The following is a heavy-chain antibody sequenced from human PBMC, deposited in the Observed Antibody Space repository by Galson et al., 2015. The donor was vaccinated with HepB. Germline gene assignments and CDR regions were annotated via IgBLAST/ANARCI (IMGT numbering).Heavy chain of an antibody. CDR1: GYRFLNYW. CDR3: ARSHDGSDFDGFEI. CDR2: IYPADSDT. V-gene: IGHV5-51*03. D-gene: IGHD3-22*01. Sequence: QSGAEVKKPGESLKISCKGSGYRFLNYWIGWVRQMSGKGLECMGIIYPADSDTRYSPSFQGQVTISAEESISTAYLQWSSLKASDTAMYYCARSHDGSDFDGFEIWGQGTMVTVSS. J-gene: IGHJ3*02.